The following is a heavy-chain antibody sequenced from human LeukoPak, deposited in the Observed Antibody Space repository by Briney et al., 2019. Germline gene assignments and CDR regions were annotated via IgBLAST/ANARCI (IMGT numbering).Heavy chain of an antibody. Sequence: ASVKVSCKASGYTFTDYYMHWVRQAPGQGLEWMGWINPNSGGTNYAQKFQGRVTMTRDTSISTAYMELSRLRSDDTAVYYCARVLTPYSSGWFWAEYFQHWGQGTLVTVSS. CDR2: INPNSGGT. CDR1: GYTFTDYY. D-gene: IGHD6-19*01. CDR3: ARVLTPYSSGWFWAEYFQH. V-gene: IGHV1-2*02. J-gene: IGHJ1*01.